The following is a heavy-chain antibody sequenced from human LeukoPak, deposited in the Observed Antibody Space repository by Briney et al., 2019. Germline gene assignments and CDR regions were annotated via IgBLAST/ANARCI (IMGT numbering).Heavy chain of an antibody. Sequence: GGSLRLSCVASGFTFSSFAMSWVRQAPGKGLEWVSSIGGSGVNTYYADSLKGRFSISRDNSQNTLYLQMGSLRAEDTAVYYCAKDSGYSGYEVPTSFDYWGQGTLVTVSS. CDR1: GFTFSSFA. CDR2: IGGSGVNT. CDR3: AKDSGYSGYEVPTSFDY. V-gene: IGHV3-23*01. J-gene: IGHJ4*02. D-gene: IGHD5-12*01.